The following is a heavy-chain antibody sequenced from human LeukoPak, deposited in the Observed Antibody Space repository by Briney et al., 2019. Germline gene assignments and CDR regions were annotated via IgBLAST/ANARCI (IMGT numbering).Heavy chain of an antibody. CDR1: GFTFSSYG. CDR3: AKDRPPTDN. CDR2: IRYDGSKK. V-gene: IGHV3-30*02. Sequence: GGSLRLSSAASGFTFSSYGMHWVRQAPGKGLEWVAFIRYDGSKKYYADSVKGRFTVSRDNSKNTLYLQMNSLRDEDTAVYYCAKDRPPTDNWGQGTLVTVSS. D-gene: IGHD6-6*01. J-gene: IGHJ4*02.